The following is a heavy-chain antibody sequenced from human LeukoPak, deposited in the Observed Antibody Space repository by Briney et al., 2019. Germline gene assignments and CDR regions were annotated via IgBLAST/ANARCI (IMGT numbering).Heavy chain of an antibody. CDR2: ISTSSSYI. CDR1: GFTFSSYT. D-gene: IGHD4-23*01. J-gene: IGHJ6*03. Sequence: GGSLRLSCAASGFTFSSYTMNWVRQAPGKGLEWVSSISTSSSYIYYADSVKGRFTISRDNAKKSLYLQMNSLRAEDTAVYYCARDGDTALTRGYYYYMDVWGKGTTVTVSS. V-gene: IGHV3-21*01. CDR3: ARDGDTALTRGYYYYMDV.